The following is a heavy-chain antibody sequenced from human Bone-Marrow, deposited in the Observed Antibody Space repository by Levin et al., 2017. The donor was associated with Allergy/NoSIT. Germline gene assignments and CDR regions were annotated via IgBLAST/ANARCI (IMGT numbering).Heavy chain of an antibody. Sequence: PSETLSLTCAVYGGSFSGYYWSWIRQPPGKGLEWIGEINHSGSTNYNPSLKSRVTISVDTSKNQFSLKLSSVTAADTAVYYCARGYGDCSSTSCYCDYWGQGTLVTVSS. V-gene: IGHV4-34*01. CDR2: INHSGST. CDR1: GGSFSGYY. J-gene: IGHJ4*02. CDR3: ARGYGDCSSTSCYCDY. D-gene: IGHD2-2*03.